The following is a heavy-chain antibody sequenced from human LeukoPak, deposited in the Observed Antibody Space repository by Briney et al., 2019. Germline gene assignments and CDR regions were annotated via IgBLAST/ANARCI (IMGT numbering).Heavy chain of an antibody. CDR2: IKQDGSEK. J-gene: IGHJ4*02. CDR1: GFTFSSYW. V-gene: IGHV3-7*03. D-gene: IGHD2-15*01. Sequence: GGSLRLSCAASGFTFSSYWMSWVRQAPGKGLEWVADIKQDGSEKYYVDSVKGRFTISRDNARNSLYLQMNSLRDEDTAVYYCARDSPLATDFDYWGQGTLVTVSS. CDR3: ARDSPLATDFDY.